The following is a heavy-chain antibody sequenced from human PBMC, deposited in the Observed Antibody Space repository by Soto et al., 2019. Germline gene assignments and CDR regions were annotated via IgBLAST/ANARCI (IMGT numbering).Heavy chain of an antibody. Sequence: ASVKVSCKASGYTFTSYGISWVRQAPVQGLEWMGGISAYDGNTNYAQKLQGRVTMTTDTSTSTAYMGLRSLRSDDTAVYYCARDVRGMDVWGRGATVTVSS. CDR3: ARDVRGMDV. CDR2: ISAYDGNT. CDR1: GYTFTSYG. J-gene: IGHJ6*02. V-gene: IGHV1-18*04.